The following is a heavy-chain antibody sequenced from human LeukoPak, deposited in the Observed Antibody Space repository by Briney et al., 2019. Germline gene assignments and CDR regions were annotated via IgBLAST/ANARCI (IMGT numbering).Heavy chain of an antibody. D-gene: IGHD2-2*01. V-gene: IGHV3-23*01. CDR1: GFTFSSYA. CDR2: ISGSGDST. CDR3: AKGRSGVSSAAIIY. Sequence: PGGSLRLSCAASGFTFSSYAMSWVRQAPGKGLEWVSTISGSGDSTYYADSVKGRFTISRDNSKNTLHLQMNSLRAEDTAVYSCAKGRSGVSSAAIIYWGQGTLVTVSS. J-gene: IGHJ4*02.